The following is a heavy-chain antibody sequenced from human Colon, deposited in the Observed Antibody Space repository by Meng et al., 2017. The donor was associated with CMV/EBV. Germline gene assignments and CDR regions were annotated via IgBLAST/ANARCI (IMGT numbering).Heavy chain of an antibody. J-gene: IGHJ4*02. CDR1: GFTFHTYG. V-gene: IGHV3-30*02. Sequence: GESLKISCAASGFTFHTYGMHWVRQAAGKGLEWVAFIRYDGTNKYYADSVRGRFTISRDNSKNALYLQMNSLRGEDTAVYYCAKDSGGTIDYWGQGTLVTVSS. CDR2: IRYDGTNK. D-gene: IGHD4-23*01. CDR3: AKDSGGTIDY.